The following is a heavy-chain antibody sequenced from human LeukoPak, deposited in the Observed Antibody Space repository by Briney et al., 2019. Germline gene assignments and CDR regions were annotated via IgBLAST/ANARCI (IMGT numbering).Heavy chain of an antibody. CDR1: GFKFSSDW. D-gene: IGHD3-22*01. Sequence: GGFLRLSCAASGFKFSSDWVSWVRQAPGKGLEWVANIKEDGSEKYYVDSVKGRFTISRDNAKNSLYLQMNSLRAEDTAVYYCARHSSGYYWGQGTLVTVSS. J-gene: IGHJ4*02. CDR3: ARHSSGYY. CDR2: IKEDGSEK. V-gene: IGHV3-7*01.